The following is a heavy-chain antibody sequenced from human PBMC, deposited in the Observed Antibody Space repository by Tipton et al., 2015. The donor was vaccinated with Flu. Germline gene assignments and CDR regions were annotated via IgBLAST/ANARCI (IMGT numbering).Heavy chain of an antibody. V-gene: IGHV4-39*07. Sequence: TLSLTCTVSGGSISSSAYYWGWIRQTPGKGLEWIGNIYYSGSTFYNPSLKSRVTISLDKSTNQFSLRLSSVTAADTAMYYCAKSGSYLEYLQHWGQGTLVTVSS. CDR3: AKSGSYLEYLQH. CDR2: IYYSGST. CDR1: GGSISSSAYY. D-gene: IGHD1-26*01. J-gene: IGHJ1*01.